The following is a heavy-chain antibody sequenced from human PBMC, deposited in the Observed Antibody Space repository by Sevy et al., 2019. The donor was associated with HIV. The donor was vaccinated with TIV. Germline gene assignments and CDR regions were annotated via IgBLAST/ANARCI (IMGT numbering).Heavy chain of an antibody. CDR3: ARRYFYDSTGSTVFDY. CDR1: GVSISSFY. J-gene: IGHJ4*02. V-gene: IGHV4-59*13. CDR2: IYYSGST. D-gene: IGHD3-22*01. Sequence: SETLSLTCTVSGVSISSFYWSWIRQPPGKGLEWIGNIYYSGSTNYNPSLKSRVTISVDTSKNQFSLKLSSVTAADTAVYYCARRYFYDSTGSTVFDYWGQGTLVTVSS.